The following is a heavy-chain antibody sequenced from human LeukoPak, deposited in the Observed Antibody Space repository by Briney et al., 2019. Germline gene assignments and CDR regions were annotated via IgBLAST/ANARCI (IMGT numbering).Heavy chain of an antibody. V-gene: IGHV4-39*01. CDR1: GGSISSNSYY. Sequence: SETLSLTCTVSGGSISSNSYYWGWIRQPPGKGLEWIGSIYYGGSTYYNPSLKSRVTISVDTSKNQFSLKLSSVTAADTAVYYCARPAGSYGLDAFDIWGQGTMVTVSS. CDR2: IYYGGST. J-gene: IGHJ3*02. D-gene: IGHD5-18*01. CDR3: ARPAGSYGLDAFDI.